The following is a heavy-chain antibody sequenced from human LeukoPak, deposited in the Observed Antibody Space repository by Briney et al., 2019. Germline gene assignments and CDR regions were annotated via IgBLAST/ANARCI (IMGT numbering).Heavy chain of an antibody. D-gene: IGHD3-22*01. V-gene: IGHV3-23*01. CDR3: AKDRLVNYYDSSGLGAFDI. J-gene: IGHJ3*02. CDR1: GFTFSSYA. Sequence: GGSLRLSCAASGFTFSSYAMSWVRQAPGKGLEWVSAISGSGGSTYYADSVKGRFTIFRDNSKNTLYLQMNSLRAEDTAVYYCAKDRLVNYYDSSGLGAFDIWGQGTMVTVSS. CDR2: ISGSGGST.